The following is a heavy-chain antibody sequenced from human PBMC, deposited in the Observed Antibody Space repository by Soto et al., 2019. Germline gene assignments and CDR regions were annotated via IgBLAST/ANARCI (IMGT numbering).Heavy chain of an antibody. CDR1: GYTFTSYG. CDR3: ASRYYDSSGYYYAH. Sequence: EASVKVSCKASGYTFTSYGISWVRQAPGQGLEWMGWISAYNGNTNYAQKLQGRVTMTTDTSTSTAYMELRSLRSDDTAVYYCASRYYDSSGYYYAHWGQGPLVTVAS. V-gene: IGHV1-18*01. D-gene: IGHD3-22*01. J-gene: IGHJ4*02. CDR2: ISAYNGNT.